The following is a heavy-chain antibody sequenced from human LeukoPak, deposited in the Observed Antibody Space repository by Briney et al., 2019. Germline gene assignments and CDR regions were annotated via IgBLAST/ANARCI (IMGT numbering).Heavy chain of an antibody. CDR2: IIPILGIA. Sequence: SVKVSCKASGGTFSSYAISWVRQAPGQGLEWMGRIIPILGIANYAQKFQGRVTITADKSTSTAYMELSSLRSEDTAVYYCARDSSGYDYSSYWGQGTLVTVSS. CDR1: GGTFSSYA. CDR3: ARDSSGYDYSSY. D-gene: IGHD5-12*01. J-gene: IGHJ4*02. V-gene: IGHV1-69*04.